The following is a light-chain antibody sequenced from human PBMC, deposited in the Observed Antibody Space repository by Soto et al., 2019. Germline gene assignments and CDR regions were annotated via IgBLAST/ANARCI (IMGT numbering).Light chain of an antibody. CDR2: EVR. J-gene: IGLJ2*01. CDR1: SSGVGSYNY. Sequence: QSALTQPASVSGSPGQSITISCTGTSSGVGSYNYVSWYQQHPGKAPKLMIYEVRNRPSGVSDRFSGSKSGKTASLTIFGLQAEDEADYYCSSYTTSTTQVFGGGTKLTVL. V-gene: IGLV2-14*01. CDR3: SSYTTSTTQV.